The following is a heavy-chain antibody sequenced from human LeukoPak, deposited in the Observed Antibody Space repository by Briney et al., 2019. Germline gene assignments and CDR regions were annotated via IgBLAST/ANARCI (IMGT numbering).Heavy chain of an antibody. V-gene: IGHV3-48*01. CDR3: ARAFGGGFFDY. D-gene: IGHD3-10*01. Sequence: PGGSLRLSCAASGFTFSSYEMNWVRQAPGKGLEWVSYISSSSSTIYYADSVKGRFTISRDNAKNSLYLQMNSLRAEDTAVYYCARAFGGGFFDYWGQGTLVTVSS. CDR2: ISSSSSTI. J-gene: IGHJ4*02. CDR1: GFTFSSYE.